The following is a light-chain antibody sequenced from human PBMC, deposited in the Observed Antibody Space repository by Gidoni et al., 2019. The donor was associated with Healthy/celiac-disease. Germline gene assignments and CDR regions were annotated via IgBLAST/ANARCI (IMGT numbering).Light chain of an antibody. V-gene: IGLV2-23*03. CDR1: SSDVGSYHL. CDR3: CSYAGSSTFVV. J-gene: IGLJ2*01. CDR2: EGS. Sequence: QSALPPPASVSRSHGQSIAIACTGTSSDVGSYHLVSWYQQHPGKAPKLMIYEGSKRPSGVSNRFSGSKSGNTASLTISGLQAEDEADYYCCSYAGSSTFVVFGGGTKLTVL.